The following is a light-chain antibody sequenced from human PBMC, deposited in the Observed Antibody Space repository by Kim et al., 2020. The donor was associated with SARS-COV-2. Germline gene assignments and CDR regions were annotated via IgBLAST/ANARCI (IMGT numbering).Light chain of an antibody. CDR3: QQYGTTYT. CDR1: QSVSRNY. CDR2: AAS. V-gene: IGKV3-20*01. Sequence: SLSPGESATTSGRASQSVSRNYLAWYQHKTGQAPKLLIYAASSRATGIPDRFSGSGSGTDFTLTISRLEPEDFAVYYCQQYGTTYTFGQGTKLEI. J-gene: IGKJ2*01.